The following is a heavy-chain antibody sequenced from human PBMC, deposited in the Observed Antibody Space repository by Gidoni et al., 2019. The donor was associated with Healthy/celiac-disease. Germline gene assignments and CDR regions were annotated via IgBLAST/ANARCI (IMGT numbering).Heavy chain of an antibody. CDR1: GGSLSSSSYY. Sequence: QLQLQESGPGLVKPSATLSLTCTVSGGSLSSSSYYWGWIRQPPGKGLEWIGSIYYSGSTYYNPSLKSRVTISVDTSKNQFSLKLSSVTAADTAVYYCARESGSYYFGGSPTEYNWFDPWGQGTLVTVSS. D-gene: IGHD1-26*01. J-gene: IGHJ5*02. CDR3: ARESGSYYFGGSPTEYNWFDP. V-gene: IGHV4-39*07. CDR2: IYYSGST.